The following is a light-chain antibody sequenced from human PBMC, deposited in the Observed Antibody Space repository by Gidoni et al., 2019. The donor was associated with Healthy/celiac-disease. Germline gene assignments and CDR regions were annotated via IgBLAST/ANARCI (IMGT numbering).Light chain of an antibody. CDR3: QQRRNWPPRT. CDR1: QRVSSY. Sequence: EIVLTQSPATMSWSQGERATLSCRASQRVSSYLAWYQQKPGQAPRLLIYDASNRATGIPARFSGIWSGTDFTLTISSLEPEDFAVYYCQQRRNWPPRTFXGXTKVEIK. J-gene: IGKJ4*01. CDR2: DAS. V-gene: IGKV3-11*01.